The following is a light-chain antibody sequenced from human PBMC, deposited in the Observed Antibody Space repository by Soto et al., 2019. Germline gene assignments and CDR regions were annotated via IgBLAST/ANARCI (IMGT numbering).Light chain of an antibody. Sequence: LTQPASVSGPPGQSITISCTGTSSDVGSYNLVSWYQQHPGKAPKLMIYEGSKRPSGVSNRFSGSKSGNTASLTISGLQAEDEADYYCCSYAGSSTPFVFGTGTKVTVL. CDR3: CSYAGSSTPFV. CDR2: EGS. CDR1: SSDVGSYNL. V-gene: IGLV2-23*01. J-gene: IGLJ1*01.